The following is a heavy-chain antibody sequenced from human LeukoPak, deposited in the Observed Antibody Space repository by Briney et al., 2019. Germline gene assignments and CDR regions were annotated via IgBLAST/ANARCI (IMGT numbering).Heavy chain of an antibody. CDR1: GFTFSSYG. D-gene: IGHD4-23*01. CDR2: ISYDGSNK. J-gene: IGHJ4*02. CDR3: AKPGRGVTPRIYFDY. V-gene: IGHV3-30*18. Sequence: GGSLRLSCAASGFTFSSYGMHWVRQAPGKGLEWVAVISYDGSNKYYADSVKGRFTISRDNSKNTLYLQMNSLRAEDTAVYYCAKPGRGVTPRIYFDYWGQGTLVTVSS.